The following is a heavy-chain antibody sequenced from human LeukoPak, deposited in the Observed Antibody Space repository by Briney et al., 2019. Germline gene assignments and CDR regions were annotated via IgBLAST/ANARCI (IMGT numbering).Heavy chain of an antibody. Sequence: SVKVSCKASGFTFTSSAMQWVRQAPGQRLEWIGWIVVVNGNTNYAQKFQERVTITRDMSTSTAYMELSSLRSEDTAVYYCAASFGGPYDYWGQGTLVTVSS. J-gene: IGHJ4*02. V-gene: IGHV1-58*02. CDR1: GFTFTSSA. CDR3: AASFGGPYDY. CDR2: IVVVNGNT. D-gene: IGHD3-16*01.